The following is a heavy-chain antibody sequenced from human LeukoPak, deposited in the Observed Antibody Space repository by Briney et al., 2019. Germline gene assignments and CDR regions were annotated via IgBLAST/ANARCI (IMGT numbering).Heavy chain of an antibody. D-gene: IGHD3-10*01. CDR2: ISSSSSYI. V-gene: IGHV3-21*01. CDR3: ARDMSRDYGSGSGYYYMDV. CDR1: GFTFSSYS. J-gene: IGHJ6*03. Sequence: GGSLRLSCAASGFTFSSYSMNWVRQAPGKGLEWVSSISSSSSYIYYADSVKGRFTISRDNAKNSLYLQMNSLRAEDTAVYYCARDMSRDYGSGSGYYYMDVWGKGTTVTVSS.